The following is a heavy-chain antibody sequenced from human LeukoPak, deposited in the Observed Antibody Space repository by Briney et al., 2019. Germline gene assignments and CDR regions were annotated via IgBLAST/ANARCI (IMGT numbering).Heavy chain of an antibody. D-gene: IGHD6-6*01. CDR3: ASGGSSSMYYYMDV. Sequence: SETLSLTCTVSGGSISSYYWSWIRQPAGKGLEWIGRIYTSGSTNYNPSLKSRVTMSVDTSKNQFSLKLSSVTAADTAVYYCASGGSSSMYYYMDVWGKGTTVTASS. V-gene: IGHV4-4*07. CDR2: IYTSGST. J-gene: IGHJ6*03. CDR1: GGSISSYY.